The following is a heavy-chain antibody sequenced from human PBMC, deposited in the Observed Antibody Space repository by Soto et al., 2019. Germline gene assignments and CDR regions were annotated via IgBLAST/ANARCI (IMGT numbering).Heavy chain of an antibody. V-gene: IGHV4-34*01. J-gene: IGHJ5*02. D-gene: IGHD2-21*02. CDR3: ARAYCGGDCYSSWFDP. CDR2: VNHSGEA. Sequence: SETLCLTCGVYGGSFRNYYWIWVRQPPGKGLEWIGEVNHSGEANYNPSLKSRVTISVDKSKNQFSLKLSSVTAADTAVYYCARAYCGGDCYSSWFDPWGQGTLVTVSS. CDR1: GGSFRNYY.